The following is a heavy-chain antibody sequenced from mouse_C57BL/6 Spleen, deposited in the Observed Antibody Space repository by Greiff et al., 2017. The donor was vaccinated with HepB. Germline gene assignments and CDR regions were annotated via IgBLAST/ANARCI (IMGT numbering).Heavy chain of an antibody. D-gene: IGHD2-2*01. CDR3: ARGGVTTTAAWFAY. V-gene: IGHV1-50*01. CDR2: IDPSDSYT. CDR1: GYTFTSYW. J-gene: IGHJ3*01. Sequence: VQLQQPGAELVKPGASVKLSCKASGYTFTSYWMQWVKQRPGQGLEWIGEIDPSDSYTNYNQKFKGKATLTVDTSSSTAYMQLSSLTSEDSAVYYCARGGVTTTAAWFAYWGQGTLVTVSA.